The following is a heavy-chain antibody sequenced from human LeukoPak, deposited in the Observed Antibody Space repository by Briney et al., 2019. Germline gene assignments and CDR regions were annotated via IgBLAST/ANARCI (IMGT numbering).Heavy chain of an antibody. CDR3: ARMDGSYYDSSAGFDY. CDR1: GGTFSSYA. CDR2: IIPIFGTA. J-gene: IGHJ4*02. V-gene: IGHV1-69*06. Sequence: SVKVSCKASGGTFSSYAISWVRQAPGQGLEWMGGIIPIFGTANYAQKFQGRVTITADKSTSTAYMELSSLRSEDTAVYYCARMDGSYYDSSAGFDYWGQGALVTVSS. D-gene: IGHD3-22*01.